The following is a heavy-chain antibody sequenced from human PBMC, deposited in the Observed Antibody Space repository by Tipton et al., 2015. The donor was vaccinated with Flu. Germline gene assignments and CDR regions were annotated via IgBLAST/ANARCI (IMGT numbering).Heavy chain of an antibody. CDR1: GDSLGSDYY. CDR3: AGRVYSDYVSAPKNWFDP. J-gene: IGHJ5*02. CDR2: VRQAGST. D-gene: IGHD3-16*01. V-gene: IGHV4-38-2*01. Sequence: TLSLTCSVSGDSLGSDYYWGWIRQPPGKGLEWIGNVRQAGSTYYNPSPRSRVTISLDRPKNQFSLRLTSVTAADTAIYYCAGRVYSDYVSAPKNWFDPWGQGTLVTVSS.